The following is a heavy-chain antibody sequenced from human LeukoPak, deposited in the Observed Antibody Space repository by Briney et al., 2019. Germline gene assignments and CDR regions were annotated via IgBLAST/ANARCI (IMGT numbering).Heavy chain of an antibody. Sequence: ASVKVSCKASGFTFNSYGISWVRQAPGQGLEWMGWINPNSGGTNYAQKFQGWVTMTRDTSISTAYMELSRLRSDDTAVYYCARGGAYYYDSSGYYWDYWGQGTLVTVSS. CDR2: INPNSGGT. D-gene: IGHD3-22*01. V-gene: IGHV1-2*04. J-gene: IGHJ4*02. CDR3: ARGGAYYYDSSGYYWDY. CDR1: GFTFNSYG.